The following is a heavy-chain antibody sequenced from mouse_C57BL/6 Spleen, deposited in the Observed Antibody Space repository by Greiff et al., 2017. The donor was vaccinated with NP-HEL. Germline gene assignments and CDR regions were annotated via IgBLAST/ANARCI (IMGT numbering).Heavy chain of an antibody. Sequence: QVQLQQPGAELVKPGASVKLSCKASGYTFTSYWMHWVKQRPGQGLEWIGMIHPNSGSTNYNEKFKSKATLTVDKSSSTAYMQLRSLTSEDSAVYDCARMDYYGSSPDYWGQGTTLTVSS. V-gene: IGHV1-64*01. D-gene: IGHD1-1*01. CDR3: ARMDYYGSSPDY. CDR2: IHPNSGST. CDR1: GYTFTSYW. J-gene: IGHJ2*01.